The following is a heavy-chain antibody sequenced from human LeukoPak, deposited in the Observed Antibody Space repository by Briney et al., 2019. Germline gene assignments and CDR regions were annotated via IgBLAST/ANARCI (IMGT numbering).Heavy chain of an antibody. D-gene: IGHD1-26*01. CDR3: ARTLGVGASDY. CDR2: IIPIFGIA. V-gene: IGHV1-69*04. CDR1: GGTFSSYA. J-gene: IGHJ4*02. Sequence: SSVKVSCKASGGTFSSYAISWVRQAPGQGLEWMGRIIPIFGIANYAQKFQGRVTITADKSTSTAYMELSSLRSEDTAVYYCARTLGVGASDYWGRGTLVTVSS.